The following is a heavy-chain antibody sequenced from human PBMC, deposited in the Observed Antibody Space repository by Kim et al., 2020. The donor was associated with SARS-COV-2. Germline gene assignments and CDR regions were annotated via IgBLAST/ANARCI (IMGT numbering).Heavy chain of an antibody. Sequence: SETLSLTCAVYGGSFSGYYWSWIRQPPGKGLEWIGEINHSGSTNYNPSLKSRVTISVDTSKNQFSLKLSSVTAADTAVYYCARFGRGAMEGHARGIAAAGTVWYYFDYWGQGTLVTVSS. J-gene: IGHJ4*02. V-gene: IGHV4-34*01. CDR3: ARFGRGAMEGHARGIAAAGTVWYYFDY. CDR2: INHSGST. CDR1: GGSFSGYY. D-gene: IGHD6-13*01.